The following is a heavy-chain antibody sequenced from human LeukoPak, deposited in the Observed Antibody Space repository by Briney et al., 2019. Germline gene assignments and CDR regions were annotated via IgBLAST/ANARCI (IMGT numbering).Heavy chain of an antibody. V-gene: IGHV3-30*04. J-gene: IGHJ3*02. D-gene: IGHD3-16*01. CDR2: ISYDGSNK. Sequence: GRSLRLSCAASGFTFSSYAMHWVRQAPGKGLEWVAVISYDGSNKYYADSVKGRFTISRDNSKNTLYLQMNSLRAEDAAVYYCARSIYDYVWGSYARHDAFDIWGQGTMVTVSS. CDR3: ARSIYDYVWGSYARHDAFDI. CDR1: GFTFSSYA.